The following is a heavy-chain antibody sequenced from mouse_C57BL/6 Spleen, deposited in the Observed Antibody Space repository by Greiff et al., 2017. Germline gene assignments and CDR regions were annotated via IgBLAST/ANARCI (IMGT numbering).Heavy chain of an antibody. J-gene: IGHJ3*01. CDR2: ISSGSSTI. D-gene: IGHD1-1*01. CDR3: ARPVTTVVAESSY. V-gene: IGHV5-17*01. Sequence: EVKLMESGGGLVKPGGSLKLSCAASGFTFSDYGMHWVRQAPEKGLEWVAYISSGSSTIYYADTVKGRFTISRDNAKNTLFLQMTSLRSEDTAMYYCARPVTTVVAESSYWGQGTLVTVSA. CDR1: GFTFSDYG.